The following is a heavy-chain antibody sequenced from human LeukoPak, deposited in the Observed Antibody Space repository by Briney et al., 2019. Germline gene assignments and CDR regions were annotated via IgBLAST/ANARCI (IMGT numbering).Heavy chain of an antibody. CDR3: ARDPFCSSAAGCNFEDWFDP. Sequence: PSGGSLRLSCAASGFTFNDYDMSWVRQVPGKGLEWVSGITFNGDKTGYADSVKGRFAISRDNTKNSLYLQMSSRRAEDTALYYCARDPFCSSAAGCNFEDWFDPWGPGTLVTVSS. V-gene: IGHV3-20*04. J-gene: IGHJ5*02. D-gene: IGHD2-2*01. CDR2: ITFNGDKT. CDR1: GFTFNDYD.